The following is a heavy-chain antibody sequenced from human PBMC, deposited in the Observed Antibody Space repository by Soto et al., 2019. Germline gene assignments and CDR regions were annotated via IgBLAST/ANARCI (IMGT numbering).Heavy chain of an antibody. CDR1: GDSLSSGGHY. Sequence: PSESLSLTCTVSGDSLSSGGHYWSWIRQHPGEGLEWIGHIYDSVNTYYSPSLRSRVTISADMSKNQFSLNRRSVTAADTAVYYCARVDHRGYFAILTDYWGQGTLVTVSS. CDR2: IYDSVNT. CDR3: ARVDHRGYFAILTDY. D-gene: IGHD3-9*01. V-gene: IGHV4-31*03. J-gene: IGHJ4*02.